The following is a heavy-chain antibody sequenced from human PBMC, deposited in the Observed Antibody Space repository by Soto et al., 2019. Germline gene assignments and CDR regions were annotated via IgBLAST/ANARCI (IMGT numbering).Heavy chain of an antibody. CDR2: IAYDGSKT. Sequence: QVQLVESGGGVVQPGRSLRLTCAASGSTFSSSGMHWVRQAPGKGLEWVALIAYDGSKTYYGDSGRGRFTISRDISENTLFLQMNSLRAEDTAVYYCARWVGGSMFDTSGKYASWGQGTLVTVSS. CDR3: ARWVGGSMFDTSGKYAS. D-gene: IGHD3-22*01. J-gene: IGHJ5*02. V-gene: IGHV3-30*03. CDR1: GSTFSSSG.